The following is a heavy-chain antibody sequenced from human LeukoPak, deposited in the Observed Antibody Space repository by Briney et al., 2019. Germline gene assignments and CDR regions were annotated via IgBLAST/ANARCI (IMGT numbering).Heavy chain of an antibody. CDR3: ATSWGKSRGSYPLDY. Sequence: GGSLRLSCAASGFTFSSYAMHWVRQAPGKGLEWVAVISYDGSNKYYADSVKGRFTISRDNSKNTLYLQMNSLRAEDTAVYYCATSWGKSRGSYPLDYWGQGTLVTVSS. D-gene: IGHD1-26*01. J-gene: IGHJ4*02. CDR2: ISYDGSNK. V-gene: IGHV3-30*01. CDR1: GFTFSSYA.